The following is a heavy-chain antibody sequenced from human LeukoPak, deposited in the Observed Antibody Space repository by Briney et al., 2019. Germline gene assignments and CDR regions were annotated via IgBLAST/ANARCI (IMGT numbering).Heavy chain of an antibody. V-gene: IGHV3-74*01. J-gene: IGHJ6*03. D-gene: IGHD3-3*01. CDR1: GFTFSNYW. Sequence: PGGSLRLSCAASGFTFSNYWMHWVRQAPGKGLVWVSRINSDGINTSYADSVKGRFTISRDNAKNSLYLQMNSLRAEDTALYYCARGGLTIFGVVNYMDVWGKGTTVTVSS. CDR2: INSDGINT. CDR3: ARGGLTIFGVVNYMDV.